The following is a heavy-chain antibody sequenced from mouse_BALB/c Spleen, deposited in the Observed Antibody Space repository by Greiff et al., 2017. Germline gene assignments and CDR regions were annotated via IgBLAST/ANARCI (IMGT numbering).Heavy chain of an antibody. CDR3: ARYYYGSSYGAMDY. J-gene: IGHJ4*01. CDR2: ISSGSSTI. CDR1: GFTFSSFG. V-gene: IGHV5-17*02. Sequence: DVKLVESGGGLVQPGGSRKLSCAASGFTFSSFGMHWVRQAPEKGLEWVAYISSGSSTIYYADTVKGRFTISRDNHKNTLFLQMTSLRSEDTAMYYCARYYYGSSYGAMDYWGQGTSVTVSS. D-gene: IGHD1-1*01.